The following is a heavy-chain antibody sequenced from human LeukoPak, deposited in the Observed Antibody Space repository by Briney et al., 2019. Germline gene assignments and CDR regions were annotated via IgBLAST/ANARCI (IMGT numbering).Heavy chain of an antibody. J-gene: IGHJ5*02. Sequence: ASVKVSCKASGYTFTGYYMHWVRQAPGQGLERMGWINPNSGGTNYAQKFQGRVTMTKDTSISTAYMELSRLRSDDTAVYYCARETGGDIVVVPAASQNWFDPWGQGTLVTVSS. D-gene: IGHD2-2*01. CDR2: INPNSGGT. V-gene: IGHV1-2*02. CDR1: GYTFTGYY. CDR3: ARETGGDIVVVPAASQNWFDP.